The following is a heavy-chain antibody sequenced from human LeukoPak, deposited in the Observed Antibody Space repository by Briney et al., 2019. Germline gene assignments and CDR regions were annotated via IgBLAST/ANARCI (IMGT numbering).Heavy chain of an antibody. J-gene: IGHJ5*02. CDR2: ISGSGDST. CDR3: ARDRTSRLYDFWSPDDWFDP. CDR1: GFIFSSYA. Sequence: GGSLRLSCTASGFIFSSYAMSWVRQAPGKGLEWVSAISGSGDSTNYADSVKGRFTISRDNSKNTLFLQMNSLRDEDTAVYYCARDRTSRLYDFWSPDDWFDPWGQGTQVTVSS. D-gene: IGHD3/OR15-3a*01. V-gene: IGHV3-23*01.